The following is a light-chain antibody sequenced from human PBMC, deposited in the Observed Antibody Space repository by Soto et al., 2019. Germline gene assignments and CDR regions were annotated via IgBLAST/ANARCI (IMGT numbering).Light chain of an antibody. Sequence: QSVLTQPASVSGSPGQSITIPCTGTSSDVRDYNYVSWYQRHPGKAPKVLIYEVRNRPSGVSNRFSGSKSGTTASLTISGLQPEDEADYFCSSYTTTYTLIFGGGTKVTVL. V-gene: IGLV2-14*01. CDR1: SSDVRDYNY. J-gene: IGLJ2*01. CDR2: EVR. CDR3: SSYTTTYTLI.